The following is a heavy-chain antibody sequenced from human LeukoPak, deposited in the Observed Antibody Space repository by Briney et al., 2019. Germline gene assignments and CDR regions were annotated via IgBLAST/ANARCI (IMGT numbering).Heavy chain of an antibody. D-gene: IGHD3-22*01. CDR2: ISSSGSTI. CDR3: ASVPYDSSGHYYFSFDY. Sequence: GGSLRLSCAASGFTFSSYEMNWVRQAPGKGLEWVSYISSSGSTIYYADSVKGRFTISRDNAKNSLYLQMNSLRAEDTAVYYCASVPYDSSGHYYFSFDYWGQGTLVTVSS. J-gene: IGHJ4*02. CDR1: GFTFSSYE. V-gene: IGHV3-48*03.